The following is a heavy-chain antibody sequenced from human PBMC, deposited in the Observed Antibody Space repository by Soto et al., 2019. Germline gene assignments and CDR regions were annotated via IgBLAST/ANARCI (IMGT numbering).Heavy chain of an antibody. CDR1: GFTFNNYA. V-gene: IGHV3-23*01. J-gene: IGHJ6*02. Sequence: EVQLLESGGGLVQPGGSLRLSCAASGFTFNNYAMNWVRQAPGKGLEWVSGISGSGGTTYYADSVMGRFTISRDNSKNTLYLQMNSLRAEDTAVYYCAKDRESGSGTRIYGMDVWGQGTTVTVSS. D-gene: IGHD3-10*01. CDR3: AKDRESGSGTRIYGMDV. CDR2: ISGSGGTT.